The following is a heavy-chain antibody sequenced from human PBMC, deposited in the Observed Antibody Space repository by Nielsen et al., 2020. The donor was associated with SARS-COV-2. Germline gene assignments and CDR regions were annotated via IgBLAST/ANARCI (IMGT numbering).Heavy chain of an antibody. CDR2: IWYDGSNK. J-gene: IGHJ4*02. CDR3: ARSYGGYGVRYFDY. V-gene: IGHV3-33*01. CDR1: GFTFSSYG. Sequence: GGSLRLSCAASGFTFSSYGMHWVRQAPGKGLEWVAVIWYDGSNKYYADSVKGRFTISRDNSKNTLYLQMNSLRVGDTAVYYCARSYGGYGVRYFDYWGQGTLVTVSS. D-gene: IGHD5-12*01.